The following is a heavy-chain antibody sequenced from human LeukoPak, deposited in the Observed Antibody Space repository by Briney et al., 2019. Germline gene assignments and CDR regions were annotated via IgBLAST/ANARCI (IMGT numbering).Heavy chain of an antibody. Sequence: PSETLSLTSSVSGAYIISYYWSSIRQPPGKGLEWIGYISYSGSTNYNPSLKSRVTISADTSKNQVSLTLSSVTAADTAVYYGTRQPELYFFDYWGQGTLVTVSS. D-gene: IGHD3-10*01. CDR2: ISYSGST. V-gene: IGHV4-59*08. CDR3: TRQPELYFFDY. J-gene: IGHJ4*02. CDR1: GAYIISYY.